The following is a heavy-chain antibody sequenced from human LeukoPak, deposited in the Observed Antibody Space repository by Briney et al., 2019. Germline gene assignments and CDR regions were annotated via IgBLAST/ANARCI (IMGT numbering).Heavy chain of an antibody. CDR1: GYTFTGYY. V-gene: IGHV1-69*13. D-gene: IGHD3-22*01. Sequence: GASVKVSCKASGYTFTGYYMHWVRQAPGQGLEWMGGIIPIFGTANYAQKFQGRVTITADESTSTAYMELSSLRSEDTAVYYCARGRITMIVGTDRNAFDIWGQGTMVTVSS. CDR3: ARGRITMIVGTDRNAFDI. CDR2: IIPIFGTA. J-gene: IGHJ3*02.